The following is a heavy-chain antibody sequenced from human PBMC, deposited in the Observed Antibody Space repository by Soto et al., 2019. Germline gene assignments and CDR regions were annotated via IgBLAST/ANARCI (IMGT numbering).Heavy chain of an antibody. Sequence: PGGFLRLSCAATGFTFNNFAMNLVRQGPGKGLECVSGISGGGDATRYADSVKGRFAISRDNAESMVYLDIYSLIPDDTAIYYYEKNIHSSACFEYWGHGTPITVSS. V-gene: IGHV3-23*01. CDR1: GFTFNNFA. CDR3: EKNIHSSACFEY. CDR2: ISGGGDAT. J-gene: IGHJ4*01. D-gene: IGHD6-6*01.